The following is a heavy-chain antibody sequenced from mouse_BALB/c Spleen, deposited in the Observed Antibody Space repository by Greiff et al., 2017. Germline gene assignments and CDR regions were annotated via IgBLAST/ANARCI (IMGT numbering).Heavy chain of an antibody. CDR1: GFTFSSHA. V-gene: IGHV5-6-5*01. CDR2: ISSGGST. J-gene: IGHJ4*01. Sequence: EVQRVESGGGLVKPGGSLKLSCAASGFTFSSHAMSWVRQTPEQRLEWVASISSGGSTYYPDSVKGRFTISRDNARNILYLQMSSLRSEDTAMYYCAREGYGAMDYWGQGTSVTVSS. CDR3: AREGYGAMDY. D-gene: IGHD2-2*01.